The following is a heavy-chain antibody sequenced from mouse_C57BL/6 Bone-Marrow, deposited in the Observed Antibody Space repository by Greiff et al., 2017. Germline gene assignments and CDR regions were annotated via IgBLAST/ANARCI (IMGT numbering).Heavy chain of an antibody. Sequence: VQLQESGAELVKPGASVKLSCKASGYTFTSYWMQWVKQRPGQGLEWIGEIDPSDSYTNYNQKFKGKATLTVDTSSSTAYMQLSSLTSEDSAVYYCASTYFDYWGQGTTLTVSS. CDR3: ASTYFDY. CDR2: IDPSDSYT. J-gene: IGHJ2*01. CDR1: GYTFTSYW. V-gene: IGHV1-50*01.